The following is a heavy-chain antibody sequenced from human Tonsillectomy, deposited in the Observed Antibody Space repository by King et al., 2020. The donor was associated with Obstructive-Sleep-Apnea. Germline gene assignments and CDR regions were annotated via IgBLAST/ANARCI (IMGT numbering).Heavy chain of an antibody. J-gene: IGHJ4*02. V-gene: IGHV3-43*01. Sequence: VQLVESGGVVVQPGGSLRLSCAASGFTCDDYTMHLVRQAPGKGLEWVSLISWDGGSTYYADSVKGRFTISRDNSKNSLYLQMNSLRTEDTALYYCAKDLDDSSGYYYFDYWGQGTLVTVSS. CDR2: ISWDGGST. CDR1: GFTCDDYT. D-gene: IGHD3-22*01. CDR3: AKDLDDSSGYYYFDY.